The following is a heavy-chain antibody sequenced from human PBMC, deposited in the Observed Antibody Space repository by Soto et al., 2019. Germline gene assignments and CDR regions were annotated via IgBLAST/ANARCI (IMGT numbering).Heavy chain of an antibody. CDR1: GFTFSSYS. J-gene: IGHJ6*02. Sequence: GGSLRLSCAASGFTFSSYSMNWVRQAPGKGLEWVSYISSSSSTIYYADSVKGRFTISRDNAKNSLYLQMNSLRDEDTAVDYCARDRAHDYSNYGIQNRYYYYGMDVWGQGTTVTVSS. CDR3: ARDRAHDYSNYGIQNRYYYYGMDV. CDR2: ISSSSSTI. V-gene: IGHV3-48*02. D-gene: IGHD4-4*01.